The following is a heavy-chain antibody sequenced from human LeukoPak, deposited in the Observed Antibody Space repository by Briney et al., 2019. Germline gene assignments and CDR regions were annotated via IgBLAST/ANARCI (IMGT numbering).Heavy chain of an antibody. D-gene: IGHD2-15*01. Sequence: GSLRLSCAASGFSFTSYAMSWVRQAQGKGLEWVSAVSRSGGATYYADSVKGRFTISRDNSKSTVYLEMNSLRAEDTAVYYCAREGYCSGGSCYFDYWGQGTLVTVSS. V-gene: IGHV3-23*01. CDR3: AREGYCSGGSCYFDY. CDR2: VSRSGGAT. CDR1: GFSFTSYA. J-gene: IGHJ4*02.